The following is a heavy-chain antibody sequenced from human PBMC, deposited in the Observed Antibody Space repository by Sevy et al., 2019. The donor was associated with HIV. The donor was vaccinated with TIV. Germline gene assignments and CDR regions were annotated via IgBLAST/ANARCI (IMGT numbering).Heavy chain of an antibody. Sequence: SETLSLTCTVSGGSIRTFYWSWIRQPPGKGLEWIGYIYYSGSTNYNPSLKRRVPISVDTSKNQFSLKLSSVTAADTAVYYCARVPRTRSIAAAALYYFDYWGQGTLVTVSS. J-gene: IGHJ4*02. CDR1: GGSIRTFY. CDR3: ARVPRTRSIAAAALYYFDY. V-gene: IGHV4-59*01. D-gene: IGHD6-13*01. CDR2: IYYSGST.